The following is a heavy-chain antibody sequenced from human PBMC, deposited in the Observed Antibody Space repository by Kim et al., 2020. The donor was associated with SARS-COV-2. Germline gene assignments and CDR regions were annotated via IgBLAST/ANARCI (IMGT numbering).Heavy chain of an antibody. V-gene: IGHV3-11*05. Sequence: GGSLRLSCAASGFTFSDYYMSWIRQAPGKGLEWVSYISSSSSYTNYADSVKGRFTISRDNANNSLYLQMNSLRAEDTAVYYCARGEKVVVAATRFYYYYGMDVWGQGTTVTVSS. CDR3: ARGEKVVVAATRFYYYYGMDV. CDR1: GFTFSDYY. CDR2: ISSSSSYT. J-gene: IGHJ6*02. D-gene: IGHD2-15*01.